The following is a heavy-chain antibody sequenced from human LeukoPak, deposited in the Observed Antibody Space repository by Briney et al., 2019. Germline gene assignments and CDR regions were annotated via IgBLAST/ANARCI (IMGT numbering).Heavy chain of an antibody. J-gene: IGHJ4*02. CDR1: GPTFSSYA. CDR3: AKVSYYDFWSGYYDRYFDY. D-gene: IGHD3-3*01. CDR2: ISGSGGST. V-gene: IGHV3-23*01. Sequence: TGGSLRLSCAASGPTFSSYAMSWVRQAPGKGLEWVSAISGSGGSTYYADSVKGRFTISRDNSKNTLYLQMNSLRAEDTAVYYCAKVSYYDFWSGYYDRYFDYWGQGSLVTVSS.